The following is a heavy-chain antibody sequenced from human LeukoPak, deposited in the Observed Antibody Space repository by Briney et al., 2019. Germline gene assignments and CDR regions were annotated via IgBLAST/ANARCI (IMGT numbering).Heavy chain of an antibody. CDR1: GYSFTDYY. D-gene: IGHD2-2*01. V-gene: IGHV1-2*06. CDR3: ARVDCSSTNCYLTEDEYFDY. Sequence: GASVKVSCKASGYSFTDYYIHWVRQAPGQGLEWMGRINPSGGTNYAQKFQGRVTMTRDTSIGTAYMDLSRLRSGDTAVYYCARVDCSSTNCYLTEDEYFDYWGQGTLVTVSS. J-gene: IGHJ4*02. CDR2: INPSGGT.